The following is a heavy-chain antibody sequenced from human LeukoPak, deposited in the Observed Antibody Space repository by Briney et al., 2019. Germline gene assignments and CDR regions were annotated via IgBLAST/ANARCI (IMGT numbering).Heavy chain of an antibody. CDR1: GFTFYSHW. V-gene: IGHV3-74*03. D-gene: IGHD1-14*01. Sequence: PGGSLRLSCAASGFTFYSHWMHWVRQVPGKGLVWVSRLNPDASDRQYADSVKGRFTISRDNVKNSVYLQMNSLRAEDTAVYYCAREKNLGTWGQGTLVTVSS. CDR2: LNPDASDR. CDR3: AREKNLGT. J-gene: IGHJ4*02.